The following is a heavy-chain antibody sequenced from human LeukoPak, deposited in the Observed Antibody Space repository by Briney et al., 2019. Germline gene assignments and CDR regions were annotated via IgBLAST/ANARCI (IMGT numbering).Heavy chain of an antibody. J-gene: IGHJ4*02. CDR1: GFTFDDYA. CDR2: ISWDGGST. Sequence: PGGSLRLSCAASGFTFDDYAMHWVRQAPGKGLEWVSLISWDGGSTYYADSVRGRFTISSDNSKNSLYLQMNSLRAEDTALYYCAKETYDSSGSPFLDYWGQGTLVTVSS. V-gene: IGHV3-43D*03. CDR3: AKETYDSSGSPFLDY. D-gene: IGHD3-22*01.